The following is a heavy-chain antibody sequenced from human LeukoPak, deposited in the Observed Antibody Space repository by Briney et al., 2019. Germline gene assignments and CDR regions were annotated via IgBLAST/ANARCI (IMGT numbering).Heavy chain of an antibody. CDR3: ARNRGGSGSCRSHLYYFDY. CDR1: GFTFDDYG. J-gene: IGHJ4*02. D-gene: IGHD3-10*01. Sequence: GGSLRLSCAASGFTFDDYGMSWVRQAPGKGLEWVSGINWNGGSTGYADSVKGRFTISRDNAKNSLYLQMNSLRAEDTALYYCARNRGGSGSCRSHLYYFDYWGQGTLVTVSS. V-gene: IGHV3-20*04. CDR2: INWNGGST.